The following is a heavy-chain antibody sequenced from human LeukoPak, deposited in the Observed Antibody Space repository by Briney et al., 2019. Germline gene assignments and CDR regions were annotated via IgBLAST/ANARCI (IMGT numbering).Heavy chain of an antibody. D-gene: IGHD3-22*01. Sequence: AGSLSLSCAASGVSFSDNYMSWIRQPPGKGRAWICQISSSGGIIHYADSVKGRFTVSRDNARNSLFLQMSSLRADDTAVYYCARANHYDEGYYFDLWGQGTLVIVSS. J-gene: IGHJ4*02. V-gene: IGHV3-11*01. CDR2: ISSSGGII. CDR3: ARANHYDEGYYFDL. CDR1: GVSFSDNY.